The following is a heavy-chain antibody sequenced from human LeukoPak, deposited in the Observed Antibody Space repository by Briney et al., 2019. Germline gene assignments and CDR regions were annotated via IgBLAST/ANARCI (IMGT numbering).Heavy chain of an antibody. CDR1: GDSVSSNCGA. J-gene: IGHJ4*02. CDR2: TYYRSKCYK. V-gene: IGHV6-1*01. Sequence: SQTLSLTCAISGDSVSSNCGAWNWKPQSPSRDLEWVRRTYYRSKCYKEYALSVKRRITINPETSKKQLSLQLNSVTPGDTAIYYCTRVTGDTDYWGQGNLVTVSS. CDR3: TRVTGDTDY. D-gene: IGHD7-27*01.